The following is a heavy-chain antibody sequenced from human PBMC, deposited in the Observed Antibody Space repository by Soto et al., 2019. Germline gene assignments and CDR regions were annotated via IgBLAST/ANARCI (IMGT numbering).Heavy chain of an antibody. CDR2: ISGSGGST. D-gene: IGHD3-22*01. V-gene: IGHV3-23*01. CDR3: ARASSGYYGYGMDV. CDR1: GFTFSSYA. Sequence: PGGSLRLSCAASGFTFSSYAMSWVRQAPGKGLEWVSAISGSGGSTYYADSVKGRFTISRDNSKNTLYLQMNSLRAEDTAVYYCARASSGYYGYGMDVWGQGTTVTVSS. J-gene: IGHJ6*02.